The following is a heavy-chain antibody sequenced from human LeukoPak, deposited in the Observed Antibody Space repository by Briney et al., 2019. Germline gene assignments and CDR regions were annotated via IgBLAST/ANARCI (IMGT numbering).Heavy chain of an antibody. CDR1: GGSISSGGYS. D-gene: IGHD3-10*01. CDR3: ARGRYYGSGSYYNPYYFDY. V-gene: IGHV4-30-2*01. J-gene: IGHJ4*02. CDR2: IYHSGST. Sequence: SETLSLTCAVSGGSISSGGYSWSWIRQPPGKGLEWIGYIYHSGSTYYNPSLKSRVTISVDRSKNQFSPKLSSVTAADTAVYYCARGRYYGSGSYYNPYYFDYWGQGTLVTVSS.